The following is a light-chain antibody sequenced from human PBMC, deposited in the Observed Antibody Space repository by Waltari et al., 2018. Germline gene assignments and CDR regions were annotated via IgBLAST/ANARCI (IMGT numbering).Light chain of an antibody. CDR2: AAS. CDR1: QDVSYY. Sequence: DIQMTQSPSSVSASVGDRVTITCRASQDVSYYLAWYQQKPGKAPTLLIHAASNLESGVPSRFRGRGSGTDFTLTISRLQPEDFATYYCQQAHSFPLTFGQGTRLEIK. J-gene: IGKJ5*01. CDR3: QQAHSFPLT. V-gene: IGKV1D-12*01.